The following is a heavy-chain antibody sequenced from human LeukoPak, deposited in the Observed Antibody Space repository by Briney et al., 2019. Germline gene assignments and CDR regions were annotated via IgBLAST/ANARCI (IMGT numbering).Heavy chain of an antibody. CDR1: GFTFSSYG. Sequence: GGSLRLSCAASGFTFSSYGMHWVRQAPGKGLEWVAFIRYDGSNKYYADSVKGRFTISRDNSKNTLYLQMNSLRAEDTAVYYCAKDRAYVVVPAAKSDYWGQGTLVTVSS. CDR2: IRYDGSNK. CDR3: AKDRAYVVVPAAKSDY. V-gene: IGHV3-30*02. D-gene: IGHD2-2*01. J-gene: IGHJ4*02.